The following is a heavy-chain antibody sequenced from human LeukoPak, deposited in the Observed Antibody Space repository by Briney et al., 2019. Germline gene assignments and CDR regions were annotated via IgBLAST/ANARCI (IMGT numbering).Heavy chain of an antibody. J-gene: IGHJ3*02. V-gene: IGHV4-30-2*01. CDR2: IYHSGST. CDR3: ARGSSGDASDI. D-gene: IGHD3-22*01. Sequence: PSQTLSLTCTVSGGSISSGGYSWSWIRQPPGKGLEWIGYIYHSGSTYYNPSLKSRVTISVDRSKNQFSLKLSSVTAADTAVYYCARGSSGDASDIWGQGTMVTVSS. CDR1: GGSISSGGYS.